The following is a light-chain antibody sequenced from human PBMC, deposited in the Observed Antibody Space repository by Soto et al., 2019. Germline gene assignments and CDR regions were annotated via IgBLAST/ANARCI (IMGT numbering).Light chain of an antibody. CDR1: QSVSHY. J-gene: IGKJ1*01. CDR3: QQSDRIPWT. V-gene: IGKV1-39*01. Sequence: DIQMTQSPSSLSASVGDRVTITCRASQSVSHYVNWYRHKPGKAPELLIYAASNLHSGVSSRLSGSDSGTDFTLTINNLQPEDFATYYCQQSDRIPWTFGQGTKVDIK. CDR2: AAS.